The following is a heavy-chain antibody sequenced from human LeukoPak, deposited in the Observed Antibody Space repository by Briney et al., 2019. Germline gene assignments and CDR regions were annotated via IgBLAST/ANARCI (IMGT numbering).Heavy chain of an antibody. CDR1: GFTFSTYA. D-gene: IGHD5-24*01. Sequence: GGSLRLSCAASGFTFSTYAMSWVRQAPGKGLKWVSSFSGSGGSTYYADSVKGRFTISRDNSKNTLYLQMNSLRAEDTAVYYCARSGYNRFAYWGQGTLVTVSS. J-gene: IGHJ4*02. CDR3: ARSGYNRFAY. CDR2: FSGSGGST. V-gene: IGHV3-23*01.